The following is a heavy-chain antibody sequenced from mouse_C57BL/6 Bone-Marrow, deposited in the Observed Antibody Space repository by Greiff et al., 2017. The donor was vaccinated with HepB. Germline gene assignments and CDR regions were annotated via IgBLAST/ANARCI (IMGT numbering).Heavy chain of an antibody. CDR2: IDPEDGET. D-gene: IGHD2-5*01. CDR1: GFNIKDYY. V-gene: IGHV14-2*01. J-gene: IGHJ4*01. Sequence: VQLKQSGAELVKPGASVKLSCTASGFNIKDYYMHWVKQRTEQGLEWIGRIDPEDGETKYAPKFQGKATITADTSSNTAYLQLSSLTSEDTAVYYCAPSNLGVYYAMDYWGQGTSVTVSS. CDR3: APSNLGVYYAMDY.